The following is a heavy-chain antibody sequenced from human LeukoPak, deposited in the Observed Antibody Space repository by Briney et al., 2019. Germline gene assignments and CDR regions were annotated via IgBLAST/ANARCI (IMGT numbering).Heavy chain of an antibody. Sequence: ASVKVSCKVSGYSLSELSMHWVRQAPGKGLEWMGGLDPEHGETIYAQKFQGRVTITADESTSTAYMELSSLRSEDTAVYYCARGHSSSSRYHALALEMDVWGKGTTVTVSS. CDR3: ARGHSSSSRYHALALEMDV. CDR1: GYSLSELS. V-gene: IGHV1-24*01. CDR2: LDPEHGET. D-gene: IGHD6-6*01. J-gene: IGHJ6*04.